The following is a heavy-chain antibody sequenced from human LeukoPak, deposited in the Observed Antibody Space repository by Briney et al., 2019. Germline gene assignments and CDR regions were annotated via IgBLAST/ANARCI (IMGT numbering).Heavy chain of an antibody. V-gene: IGHV4-39*01. CDR3: ARLRGYSYDSYYFDY. J-gene: IGHJ4*02. CDR1: GGSISSSSYY. Sequence: SETLSLTCTVSGGSISSSSYYWGWIRQPPGKGLEWIGSIYYSGSTYYNPSLKSRVTISVDTSKNQFSLKLSSVTAADTAVYFCARLRGYSYDSYYFDYWGQGTLVTVSS. CDR2: IYYSGST. D-gene: IGHD5-18*01.